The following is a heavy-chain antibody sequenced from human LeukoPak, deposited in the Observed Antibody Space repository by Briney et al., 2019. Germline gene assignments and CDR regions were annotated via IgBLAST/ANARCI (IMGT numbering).Heavy chain of an antibody. J-gene: IGHJ4*02. Sequence: GSPRLSCAASGFTFSSYAMSWVRQAPGKGLEWVSAISGSGGSTYYADSVKGRFTISRDNSKNTLYLQMNSLRAEDTAVYYCAKGGRGSYSWIYFDYWGQGTLVTVSS. CDR3: AKGGRGSYSWIYFDY. CDR2: ISGSGGST. CDR1: GFTFSSYA. V-gene: IGHV3-23*01. D-gene: IGHD1-26*01.